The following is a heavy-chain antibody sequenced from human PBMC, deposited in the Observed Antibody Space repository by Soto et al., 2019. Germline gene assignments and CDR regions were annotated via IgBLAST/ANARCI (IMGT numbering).Heavy chain of an antibody. CDR1: GFTFSSYD. CDR2: ISGSGGST. Sequence: LRLSCAASGFTFSSYDMSWVRQAPGKGLEWVSAISGSGGSTYYADSVKGRFTISRDNSKNTLYLQMNSLRAEDTAVYYCAKDKLGTTWFDPWGQGTLVTVSS. D-gene: IGHD1-7*01. J-gene: IGHJ5*02. CDR3: AKDKLGTTWFDP. V-gene: IGHV3-23*01.